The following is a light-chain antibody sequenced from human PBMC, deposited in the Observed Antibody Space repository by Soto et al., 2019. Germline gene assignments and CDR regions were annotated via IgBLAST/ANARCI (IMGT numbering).Light chain of an antibody. J-gene: IGKJ5*01. Sequence: ENVLTQSPGTLSLSKGARATLSCRASQSVGYSLAWYQQRPGQAPTLLISDASTRAPGIPDRFSGSGSGTDFTLTISRLQPEDYALYYCQQYGPSLITFGQGTRLEIK. CDR2: DAS. V-gene: IGKV3-20*01. CDR1: QSVGYS. CDR3: QQYGPSLIT.